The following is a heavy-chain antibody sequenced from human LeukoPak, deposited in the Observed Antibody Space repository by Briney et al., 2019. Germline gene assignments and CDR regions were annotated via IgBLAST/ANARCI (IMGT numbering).Heavy chain of an antibody. V-gene: IGHV3-30*02. CDR2: IRYDGSNK. CDR3: ARGLAPSTNFDY. Sequence: GGSLRLSCAASGFTFSSYGMHWVRQAPGKGLERVAFIRYDGSNKYYADSVKGRFTISRDNSKNTLYLQMNSLRAEDTAVYYCARGLAPSTNFDYWGQGTLVTVSS. D-gene: IGHD2-2*01. CDR1: GFTFSSYG. J-gene: IGHJ4*02.